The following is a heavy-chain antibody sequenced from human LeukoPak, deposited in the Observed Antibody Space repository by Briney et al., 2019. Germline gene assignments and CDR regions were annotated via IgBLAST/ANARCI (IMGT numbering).Heavy chain of an antibody. J-gene: IGHJ5*02. CDR1: GGSVSSGSYY. Sequence: SETLSLTCTVSGGSVSSGSYYWSWIRQPPGKGLEWIGYIYYSGSTNYNPSLKSRVTISVDTSKNQFSLKLSSVTAADTAVYYCANSMGYGDYVEDWFDPWGQGTLVTVSS. D-gene: IGHD4-17*01. CDR3: ANSMGYGDYVEDWFDP. CDR2: IYYSGST. V-gene: IGHV4-61*01.